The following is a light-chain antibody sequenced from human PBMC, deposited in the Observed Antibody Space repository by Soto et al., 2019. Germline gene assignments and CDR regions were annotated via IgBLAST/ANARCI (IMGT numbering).Light chain of an antibody. V-gene: IGKV1-5*03. J-gene: IGKJ1*01. Sequence: DIQFTQSPSPPSASLGDRVTIPFRASQTISSWLAWYQQKPGKAPKLLIYKASTLKSGVPSRFSGSGSGTEFTLTISSLQPDDFATYYCQHYNSYSEAFGQGTKVDIK. CDR3: QHYNSYSEA. CDR2: KAS. CDR1: QTISSW.